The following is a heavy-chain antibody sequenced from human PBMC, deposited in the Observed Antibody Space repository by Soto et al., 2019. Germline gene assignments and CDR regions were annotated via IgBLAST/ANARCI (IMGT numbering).Heavy chain of an antibody. V-gene: IGHV1-2*02. CDR2: INPDSGAT. CDR1: GYSFTGYY. Sequence: HEHLVQSGAEVKRPGASLKVCRKASGYSFTGYYIHWVRQAPGQGLEWMGWINPDSGATNYAQNFQGRVTLISDTSISTASMDLTSLTSDDTAVYYCARGDYGTGGYPFPYFDYWGQGTLVIVSS. D-gene: IGHD2-8*02. CDR3: ARGDYGTGGYPFPYFDY. J-gene: IGHJ4*02.